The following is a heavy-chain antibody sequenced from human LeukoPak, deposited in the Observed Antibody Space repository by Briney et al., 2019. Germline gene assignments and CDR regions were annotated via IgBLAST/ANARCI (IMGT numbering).Heavy chain of an antibody. V-gene: IGHV1-2*02. Sequence: ASVKVSCKASGYTFTGYYMHWVRQAPGQGLEWMGWINPYSGGTNYAQKFQGRVTMTRDTSISTAYMELSSLRSDDTAVYYCAGVREWEPDLDYWGQGTLVTVSS. CDR3: AGVREWEPDLDY. J-gene: IGHJ4*02. CDR2: INPYSGGT. CDR1: GYTFTGYY. D-gene: IGHD1-26*01.